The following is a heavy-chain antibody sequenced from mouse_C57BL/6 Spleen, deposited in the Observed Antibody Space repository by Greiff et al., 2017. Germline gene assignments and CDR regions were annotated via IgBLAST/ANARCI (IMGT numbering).Heavy chain of an antibody. Sequence: EVKLEESGGGLVQPGGSMKLSCVASGFTFSNYWMNWVRQSPEKGLEWVAQIRLKSDNYATHYAESVKGRFTISRDDSKSSVYLQMNNLRAEDTGIYYCTVPITTVALDYWGQGTTLTVSS. CDR3: TVPITTVALDY. D-gene: IGHD1-1*01. CDR1: GFTFSNYW. CDR2: IRLKSDNYAT. J-gene: IGHJ2*01. V-gene: IGHV6-3*01.